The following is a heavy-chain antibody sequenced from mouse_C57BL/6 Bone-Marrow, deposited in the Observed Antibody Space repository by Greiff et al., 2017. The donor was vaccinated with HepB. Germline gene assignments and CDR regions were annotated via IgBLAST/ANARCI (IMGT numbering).Heavy chain of an antibody. V-gene: IGHV1-63*01. CDR2: IYPGGGYT. J-gene: IGHJ1*03. D-gene: IGHD1-1*01. Sequence: QVHVKQSGAELVRPGTSVKMSCKASGYTFTNYWIGWAKQRPGHGLEWIGDIYPGGGYTNYNEKFKGKATLTADKSSSTAYMQFSSLTSEDSAIYYCARRYYGSSPHWYFDVWGTGTTVTVSS. CDR1: GYTFTNYW. CDR3: ARRYYGSSPHWYFDV.